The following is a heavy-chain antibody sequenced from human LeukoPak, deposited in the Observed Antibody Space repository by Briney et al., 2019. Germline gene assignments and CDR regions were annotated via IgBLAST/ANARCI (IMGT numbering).Heavy chain of an antibody. CDR1: GFTFSNYY. CDR2: ISSSSSYT. D-gene: IGHD3-10*01. CDR3: ARVGIEMVGGVMMPFDY. J-gene: IGHJ4*02. Sequence: GGSLRLSCAASGFTFSNYYMSWLRQAPGKGLEWVSYISSSSSYTNYADSVKGRFTISRDNAKNSLYLQMNSLRAEDTAVYYCARVGIEMVGGVMMPFDYWGQGTLVTVSS. V-gene: IGHV3-11*06.